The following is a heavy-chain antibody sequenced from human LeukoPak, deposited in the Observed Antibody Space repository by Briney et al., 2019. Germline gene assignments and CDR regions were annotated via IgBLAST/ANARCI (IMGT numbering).Heavy chain of an antibody. CDR3: ARALQLWSPFDY. V-gene: IGHV3-66*01. CDR1: GFTVSSNY. Sequence: GGSLRLSCAASGFTVSSNYMSWVRQAPGKGLEWVSVIYTGGSTYYADSVKGRFTISRDNSKNTLYLQMNSLRAEDTAMYYCARALQLWSPFDYWGQGTLVTVSS. J-gene: IGHJ4*02. CDR2: IYTGGST. D-gene: IGHD5-18*01.